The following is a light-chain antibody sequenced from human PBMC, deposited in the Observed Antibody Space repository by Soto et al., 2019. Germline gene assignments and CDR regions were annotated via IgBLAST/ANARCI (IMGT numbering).Light chain of an antibody. CDR3: CSYAGSSPFV. Sequence: QCALRKPASGSGAPGQSITISCTGKRSYVWSYNLVSCYQQHPGKAPKLMIYEVSKRPSGVSNRFSGSKSGNTASLTISGLQAADEADYYCCSYAGSSPFVFGTGTKVTVL. V-gene: IGLV2-23*02. J-gene: IGLJ1*01. CDR2: EVS. CDR1: RSYVWSYNL.